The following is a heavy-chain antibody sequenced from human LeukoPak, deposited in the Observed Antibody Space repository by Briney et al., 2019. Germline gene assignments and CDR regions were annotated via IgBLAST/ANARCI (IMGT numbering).Heavy chain of an antibody. D-gene: IGHD3/OR15-3a*01. J-gene: IGHJ5*02. V-gene: IGHV4-39*07. CDR1: SGSISNSNYY. Sequence: SETLSLTCTVSSGSISNSNYYWGWIRQPPGKGLEWIGNIYYGGSTYYNPSPKTRVTISVDTSKNQFSLKLSSVTAADTAVYYCARALRTSNWFDPWGQGTLVTVSS. CDR2: IYYGGST. CDR3: ARALRTSNWFDP.